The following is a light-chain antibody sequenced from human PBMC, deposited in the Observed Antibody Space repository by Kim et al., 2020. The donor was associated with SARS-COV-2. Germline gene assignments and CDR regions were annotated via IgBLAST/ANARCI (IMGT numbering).Light chain of an antibody. V-gene: IGLV3-1*01. CDR1: KLGDKY. J-gene: IGLJ1*01. CDR2: QDS. Sequence: VSPGQTASITCSGDKLGDKYACWYQQKPGQSPVLVIHQDSKRPSGIPERFSGSNSGNTATLTISGTQAMDEADYYCQAWDSSTYVFGTGTKVTAL. CDR3: QAWDSSTYV.